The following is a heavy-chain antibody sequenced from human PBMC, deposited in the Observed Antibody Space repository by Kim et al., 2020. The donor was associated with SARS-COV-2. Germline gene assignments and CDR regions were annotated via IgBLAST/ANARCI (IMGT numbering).Heavy chain of an antibody. CDR2: IKQDGSEK. CDR1: GFTFSSYW. V-gene: IGHV3-7*03. D-gene: IGHD1-26*01. CDR3: ARYSGRRWGPNFDY. J-gene: IGHJ4*02. Sequence: GGSLRLSCAASGFTFSSYWMSWVRQAPGKGLEWVANIKQDGSEKYYVDSVKGRFTISRDNAKNSLYLQMNSLRAEDTAVYYCARYSGRRWGPNFDYWGQGTLVTVSS.